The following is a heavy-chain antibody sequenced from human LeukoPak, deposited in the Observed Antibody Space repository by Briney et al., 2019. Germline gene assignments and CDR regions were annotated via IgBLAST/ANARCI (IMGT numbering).Heavy chain of an antibody. CDR2: IYYSGST. Sequence: PSETLSLTCTVSGGSISSYYWSWIRQPPGKGLEWIGYIYYSGSTNYNPSLKSRVTISVDTSKNQFSLKLSSVTAADTAVYYCASAGGYCRGGDCYDWYFDLWGRGTLVTVSS. J-gene: IGHJ2*01. D-gene: IGHD2-15*01. CDR1: GGSISSYY. V-gene: IGHV4-59*01. CDR3: ASAGGYCRGGDCYDWYFDL.